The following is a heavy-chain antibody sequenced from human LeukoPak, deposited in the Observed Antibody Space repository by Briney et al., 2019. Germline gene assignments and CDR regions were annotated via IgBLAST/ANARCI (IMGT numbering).Heavy chain of an antibody. CDR3: ARVPRSNWNEY. CDR2: IRSKANSYAT. D-gene: IGHD1-1*01. Sequence: QPGGSLRLSCAASGFTFSGSAMHWVRQASGKGLEWVGRIRSKANSYATAYAASVKGRFTISRDDSKNTAYLQMNSLKTEDTAVYYCARVPRSNWNEYWGQGTLVTVSS. V-gene: IGHV3-73*01. J-gene: IGHJ4*02. CDR1: GFTFSGSA.